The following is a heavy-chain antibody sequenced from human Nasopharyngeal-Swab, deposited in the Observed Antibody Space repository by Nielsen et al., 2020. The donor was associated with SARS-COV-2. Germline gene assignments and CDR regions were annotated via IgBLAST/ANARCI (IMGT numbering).Heavy chain of an antibody. J-gene: IGHJ4*02. CDR2: ISYDGSNK. CDR3: ARDSNNWRGYSYGTTRGDY. D-gene: IGHD5-18*01. Sequence: GESLKISCAASGFTFSSYGMHWVRQAPGKGLEWVAVISYDGSNKYYADSVKGRFTISRDNSKNTLYLQMNSLRAEDTAVYYCARDSNNWRGYSYGTTRGDYWGQGTLVTVSS. CDR1: GFTFSSYG. V-gene: IGHV3-30*03.